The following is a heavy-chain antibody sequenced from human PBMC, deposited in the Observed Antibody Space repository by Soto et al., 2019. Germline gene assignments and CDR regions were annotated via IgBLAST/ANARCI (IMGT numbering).Heavy chain of an antibody. D-gene: IGHD1-20*01. CDR1: EFTFSAYD. V-gene: IGHV3-23*01. Sequence: GGSLRLSCAASEFTFSAYDMSWGRQAPWKGLEWVSSIVTNGGSTYYADSVKGRFTISRDNSRNTLYLQMNSLRAADTALYYCAKGRISSIGLQSWGQGTLVTVSS. CDR2: IVTNGGST. J-gene: IGHJ5*02. CDR3: AKGRISSIGLQS.